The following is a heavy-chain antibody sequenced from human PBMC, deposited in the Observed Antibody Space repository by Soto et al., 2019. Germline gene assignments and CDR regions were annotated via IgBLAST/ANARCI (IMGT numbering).Heavy chain of an antibody. V-gene: IGHV3-30-3*01. CDR3: ARTTVDMAAADVYGLAV. Sequence: GSLRLSCAASGFTFRSYAMHWVRQAPGKGLEWVAVISYDGSNKYYADSVKGRFTISRDNSKNTLYLQMNSLRAEDTAVYYCARTTVDMAAADVYGLAVWGQGTTVTVSS. CDR1: GFTFRSYA. CDR2: ISYDGSNK. J-gene: IGHJ6*02. D-gene: IGHD6-13*01.